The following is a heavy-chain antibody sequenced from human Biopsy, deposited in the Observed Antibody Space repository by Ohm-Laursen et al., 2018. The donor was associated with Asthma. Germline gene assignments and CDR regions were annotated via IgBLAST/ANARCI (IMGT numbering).Heavy chain of an antibody. D-gene: IGHD2-2*01. CDR3: ARKAGSCISRTCYSLDF. CDR2: VISVFGTT. Sequence: SSVKVSCKSLGGTFNTYVIGWVRQAPGQGLEWMGGVISVFGTTTYPQKFQDRVTITADDSTSTVYMELSSLRTEDTAVYYCARKAGSCISRTCYSLDFWGQGTLVTVSS. CDR1: GGTFNTYV. V-gene: IGHV1-69*01. J-gene: IGHJ4*02.